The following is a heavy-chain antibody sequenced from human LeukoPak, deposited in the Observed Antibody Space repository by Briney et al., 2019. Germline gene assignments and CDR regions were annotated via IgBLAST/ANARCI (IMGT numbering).Heavy chain of an antibody. CDR2: INHSGST. V-gene: IGHV4-34*01. D-gene: IGHD3-9*01. CDR3: ARRDKDDILTGPFDY. J-gene: IGHJ4*02. CDR1: GGSFSGYY. Sequence: SETLSLTCAVYGGSFSGYYWSWIRQPSGKGLEWIGEINHSGSTNYNPSLKSRVTISVDTSKNQFSLKLSSVTAADTAVYYCARRDKDDILTGPFDYWGQGTLVTVSS.